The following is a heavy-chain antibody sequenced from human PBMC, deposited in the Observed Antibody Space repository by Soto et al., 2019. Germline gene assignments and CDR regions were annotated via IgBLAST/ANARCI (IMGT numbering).Heavy chain of an antibody. CDR1: EFTFGNYG. CDR2: ISYDGNDK. J-gene: IGHJ4*02. V-gene: IGHV3-30*18. D-gene: IGHD1-7*01. Sequence: QVQLVESGGGVVQPGRSLRLSCAASEFTFGNYGMHWVRQAPGKGLEWVAVISYDGNDKYYADSVKGRFTISRDNSKNTLFLKMNSLRAEDTAVYYCAKAPVSTGTGYFDYWGQGTLVIVSS. CDR3: AKAPVSTGTGYFDY.